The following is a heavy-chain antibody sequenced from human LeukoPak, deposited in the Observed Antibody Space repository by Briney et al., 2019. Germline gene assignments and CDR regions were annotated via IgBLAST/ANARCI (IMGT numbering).Heavy chain of an antibody. CDR1: RFTFSSFW. V-gene: IGHV3-7*01. CDR2: IKQDGSEK. Sequence: GGSLRLSCAASRFTFSSFWMSWVRQAPGKGLEWVANIKQDGSEKNYVDSVKGRFTISRDNAKNSLFLQMNSLRAEDTAVYLCARDSSGPDYWGQGTLVTVSS. CDR3: ARDSSGPDY. D-gene: IGHD6-19*01. J-gene: IGHJ4*02.